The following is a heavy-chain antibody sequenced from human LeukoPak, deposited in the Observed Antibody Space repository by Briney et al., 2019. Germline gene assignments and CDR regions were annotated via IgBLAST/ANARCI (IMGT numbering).Heavy chain of an antibody. D-gene: IGHD2-2*01. Sequence: ASVKVSCKASGYTFTGYYMHWVRQAPGHGLEWMGWINPNSGGTNYAQKFQGRVTMTRDTSISTAYMELSRLRSDDTAVYYCARDSPSSTSWHFDYWGQGTLVTVFS. CDR2: INPNSGGT. V-gene: IGHV1-2*02. CDR3: ARDSPSSTSWHFDY. CDR1: GYTFTGYY. J-gene: IGHJ4*02.